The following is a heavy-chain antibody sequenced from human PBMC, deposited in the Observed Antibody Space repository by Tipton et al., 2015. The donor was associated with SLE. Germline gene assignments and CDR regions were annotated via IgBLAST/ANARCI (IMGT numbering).Heavy chain of an antibody. D-gene: IGHD2-21*01. CDR1: GGSISSYY. CDR2: IYYSGST. J-gene: IGHJ5*02. Sequence: TLSLTCTVSGGSISSYYWSWIRQPPGKGLEWIGYIYYSGSTNYNPSLKSRVTISVDTSKNQFSLKLSSVTAADTAVYYCARSDYGADYNFNWFDPWGHGTLVTVSS. V-gene: IGHV4-59*01. CDR3: ARSDYGADYNFNWFDP.